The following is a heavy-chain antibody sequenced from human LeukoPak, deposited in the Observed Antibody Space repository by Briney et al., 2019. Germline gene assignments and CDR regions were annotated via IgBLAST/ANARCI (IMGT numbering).Heavy chain of an antibody. Sequence: ASVKVSCKASGYTFTSYGISWVRQAPGQGLEWMGWISAYNGNTNYAQKLQGRVTMTTDTSTSTAYMELRSLRSDDTAVYYCARDDLGVVPARSGFDYWGQGTLVTVSS. J-gene: IGHJ4*02. CDR3: ARDDLGVVPARSGFDY. CDR1: GYTFTSYG. CDR2: ISAYNGNT. D-gene: IGHD2-2*01. V-gene: IGHV1-18*01.